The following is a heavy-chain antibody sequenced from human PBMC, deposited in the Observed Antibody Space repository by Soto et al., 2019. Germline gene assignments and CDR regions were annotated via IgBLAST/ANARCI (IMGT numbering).Heavy chain of an antibody. V-gene: IGHV4-34*01. CDR2: IYKSGST. J-gene: IGHJ4*02. CDR3: ATTYSRFDN. Sequence: SDTLSLTFAVYSVSFSGYYWAWIHQPPGKGLEWIGSIYKSGSTDYNLSLKSRVTMSVDTSKNQFSLNLISVTAADTAVYYGATTYSRFDNWGQG. D-gene: IGHD1-26*01. CDR1: SVSFSGYY.